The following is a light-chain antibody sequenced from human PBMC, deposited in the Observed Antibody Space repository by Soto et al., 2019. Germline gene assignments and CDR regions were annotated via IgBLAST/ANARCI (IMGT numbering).Light chain of an antibody. J-gene: IGKJ1*01. V-gene: IGKV3-20*01. Sequence: EIVLTQSPGTLSLSPGERATLSCRARQSVSSSSLAWYQQKRGHAPRLLIHDASSRATGIPDRFSGSGSGTDFTLTISRLEPEDFAVYYCQQYGSSPRTFGQGTRVEVK. CDR1: QSVSSSS. CDR2: DAS. CDR3: QQYGSSPRT.